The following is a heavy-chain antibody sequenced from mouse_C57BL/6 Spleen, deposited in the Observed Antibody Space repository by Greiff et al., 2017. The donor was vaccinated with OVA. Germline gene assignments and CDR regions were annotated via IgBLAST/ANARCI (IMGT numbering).Heavy chain of an antibody. CDR3: ARGTGNDFDY. Sequence: DVQLVESGGGLVKPGGSLKLSCAASGFTFSDYGMHWVRQAPEKGLEWVAYISSGSSTIYYADTVKGRFTISRDNAKNTLFLQMTSLRSEDTAMYYCARGTGNDFDYWGQGTTLTVAS. CDR1: GFTFSDYG. V-gene: IGHV5-17*01. D-gene: IGHD4-1*01. J-gene: IGHJ2*01. CDR2: ISSGSSTI.